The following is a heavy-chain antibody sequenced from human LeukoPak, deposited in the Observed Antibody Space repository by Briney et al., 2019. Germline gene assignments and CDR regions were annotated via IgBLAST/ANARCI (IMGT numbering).Heavy chain of an antibody. J-gene: IGHJ4*01. CDR3: AKASGYYYDSSGYLPNDY. CDR1: GFTFSSYA. D-gene: IGHD3-22*01. V-gene: IGHV3-23*01. Sequence: PGGSLRLSCAASGFTFSSYAMSWVRQAPGKGLEWVSAISGSGGSTYYADSVKGRFTISRDNSKNTLYLQMNSLRAEDTAVYYCAKASGYYYDSSGYLPNDYXGXGTLVTVSS. CDR2: ISGSGGST.